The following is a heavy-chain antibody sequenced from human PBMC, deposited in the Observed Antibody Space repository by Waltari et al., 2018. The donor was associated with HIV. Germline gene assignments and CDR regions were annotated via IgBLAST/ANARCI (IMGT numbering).Heavy chain of an antibody. Sequence: QVQLVQSGAEVKKPGSSVKVSCKASGGTFSSYAISWVRQAPGQGLEWMGRIIPILGIANYAQKFQGRVTITADKSTSTAYMELSSLRSEDTAVYYCARDRRIAAAGNHFDYWGQGTLVTVSS. J-gene: IGHJ4*02. CDR2: IIPILGIA. CDR3: ARDRRIAAAGNHFDY. CDR1: GGTFSSYA. D-gene: IGHD6-13*01. V-gene: IGHV1-69*04.